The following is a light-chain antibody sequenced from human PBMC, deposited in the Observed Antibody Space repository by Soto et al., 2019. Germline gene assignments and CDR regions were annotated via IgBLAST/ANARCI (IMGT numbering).Light chain of an antibody. Sequence: DIQLTQSPSFLSASVGDRVTITCRARQGISSYLAWYQQKPGKAPKLLIFDASTLQNGVPSRFSGSGSGTEFTLTISSLQPEDFATYYCLHLNSYSPDTFGPGTKVDIK. CDR1: QGISSY. J-gene: IGKJ3*01. CDR3: LHLNSYSPDT. V-gene: IGKV1-9*01. CDR2: DAS.